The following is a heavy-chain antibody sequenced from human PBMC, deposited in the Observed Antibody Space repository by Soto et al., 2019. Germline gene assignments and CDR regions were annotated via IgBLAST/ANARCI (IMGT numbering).Heavy chain of an antibody. CDR1: GGSLSGYY. J-gene: IGHJ5*02. CDR2: IDHSGST. Sequence: QVHLPQWGAGLLKPSETLSLTCAVYGGSLSGYYWSWIRQSPGKGLEWIGEIDHSGSTNYNPSLRSRDAIAVDTSKNKFSLKLSSVTAADTAVYYCARGTTCSGGSCYGPLFVVRFDPWGQGTLVTVSS. CDR3: ARGTTCSGGSCYGPLFVVRFDP. D-gene: IGHD2-15*01. V-gene: IGHV4-34*01.